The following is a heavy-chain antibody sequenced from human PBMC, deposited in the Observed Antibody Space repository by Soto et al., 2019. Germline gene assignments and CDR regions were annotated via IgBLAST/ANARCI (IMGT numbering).Heavy chain of an antibody. CDR2: IYWNDDK. V-gene: IGHV2-5*01. CDR1: GFSLSTSGVG. CDR3: AHRRHLHKGYYGMDV. J-gene: IGHJ6*02. D-gene: IGHD4-4*01. Sequence: QITLKESGPTLVKPTQTLTLTCTFSGFSLSTSGVGVGWIRQPPGKALEWLALIYWNDDKRYSPSLKSRLTITKDTSKNQVVITMTNMDPVHTATYYCAHRRHLHKGYYGMDVWGQGTTVTVSS.